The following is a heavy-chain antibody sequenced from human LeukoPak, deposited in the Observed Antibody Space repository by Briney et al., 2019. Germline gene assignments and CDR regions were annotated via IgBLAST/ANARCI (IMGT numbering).Heavy chain of an antibody. J-gene: IGHJ3*02. CDR2: INHSGST. Sequence: PSETLSLTCAVYGGSFSGYYWSWIRQPPGKGLEWIGEINHSGSTNYNPSLKSRVTISVDTSKNRFSLKLSSVTAADTAVYYCARGRDYVWGSYRLIVDAFDIWGQGTMVTVSS. CDR3: ARGRDYVWGSYRLIVDAFDI. D-gene: IGHD3-16*02. CDR1: GGSFSGYY. V-gene: IGHV4-34*01.